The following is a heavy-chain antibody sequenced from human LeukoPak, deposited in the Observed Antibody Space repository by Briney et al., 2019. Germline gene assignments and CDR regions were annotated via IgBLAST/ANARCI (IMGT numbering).Heavy chain of an antibody. D-gene: IGHD3-10*01. J-gene: IGHJ4*02. CDR1: GGTFRNHA. Sequence: SVKVSCKASGGTFRNHAISWVRQAPGQGLEWMGGIIPIFNSPKYAQRFQGRVSITADESTNTAYMELSSLRSEDTAVYYCARVRGVLWFGESPFDYWGQGTLVTVSS. CDR3: ARVRGVLWFGESPFDY. V-gene: IGHV1-69*13. CDR2: IIPIFNSP.